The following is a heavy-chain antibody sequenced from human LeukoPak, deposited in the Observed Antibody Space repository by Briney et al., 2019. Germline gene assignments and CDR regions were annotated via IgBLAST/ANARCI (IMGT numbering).Heavy chain of an antibody. CDR1: GFTFRSIG. J-gene: IGHJ4*02. D-gene: IGHD3-3*01. CDR3: ARDIWDRDYCYFDH. Sequence: GGSLRLSCVGSGFTFRSIGMHWVRQAPGKGLEWVAFIQNDGNKKDYADSVKGRFIISRDDYKNTVFLQMDSRRAEDTAVYHCARDIWDRDYCYFDHWGQGTLVTVFS. V-gene: IGHV3-30*02. CDR2: IQNDGNKK.